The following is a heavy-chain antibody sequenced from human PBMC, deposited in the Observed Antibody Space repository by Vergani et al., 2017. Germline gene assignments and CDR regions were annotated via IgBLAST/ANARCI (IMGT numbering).Heavy chain of an antibody. V-gene: IGHV3-49*04. CDR3: SRGRGYSFSYSDY. CDR1: GFSFGVYA. CDR2: IRNKAYGGTT. D-gene: IGHD5-18*01. J-gene: IGHJ4*02. Sequence: VQLVESGGGVFQPGRSLRLSCAASGFSFGVYAMTWVRQAPGKGLEWVAFIRNKAYGGTTEYAASVKGRFTISRDDSKRLAYLQLSGLKTEDTAVYFCSRGRGYSFSYSDYWAKGTLVTVS.